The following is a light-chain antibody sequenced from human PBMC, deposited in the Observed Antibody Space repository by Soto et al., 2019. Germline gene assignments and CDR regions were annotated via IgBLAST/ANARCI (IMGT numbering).Light chain of an antibody. Sequence: QSVLTQPASVSGSPGQSITISCTGTSSDVGSYNLVSWYQQHPGKAPKLMIYEVSKRPSGVSNRFSGSKSGNTASLTISGLQAEDEADYYCCSYAGSSTFLVFGTGTKVTV. CDR3: CSYAGSSTFLV. CDR1: SSDVGSYNL. CDR2: EVS. J-gene: IGLJ1*01. V-gene: IGLV2-23*02.